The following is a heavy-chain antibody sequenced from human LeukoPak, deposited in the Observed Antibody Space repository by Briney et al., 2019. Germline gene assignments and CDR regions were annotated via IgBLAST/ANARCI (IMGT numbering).Heavy chain of an antibody. CDR3: ARHIFPQQLVLLDAFDI. CDR2: IYPGDSDT. J-gene: IGHJ3*02. D-gene: IGHD6-13*01. Sequence: GESLKISCKGSGYSFTSYWIGWVRQMPGKGLEWMGIIYPGDSDTRYSPSFQGQVTISADKSISTAYLQWSSLKASDTAMYYCARHIFPQQLVLLDAFDIWGQGTMVTASS. CDR1: GYSFTSYW. V-gene: IGHV5-51*01.